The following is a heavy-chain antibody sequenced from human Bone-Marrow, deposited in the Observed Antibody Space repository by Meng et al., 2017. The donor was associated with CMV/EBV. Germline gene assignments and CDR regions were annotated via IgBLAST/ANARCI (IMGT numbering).Heavy chain of an antibody. V-gene: IGHV1-2*02. CDR2: INPNSGGT. CDR3: ARDLGHGDYVFDY. Sequence: ASVKVSCKASGYTFTGYYMHWVRQAPGQGLEWMGWINPNSGGTNYAQKVQGRVTMIRDTSISTDYMELSRLRSDDTAVYYFARDLGHGDYVFDYWGQGTLVTGSS. CDR1: GYTFTGYY. D-gene: IGHD4-17*01. J-gene: IGHJ4*02.